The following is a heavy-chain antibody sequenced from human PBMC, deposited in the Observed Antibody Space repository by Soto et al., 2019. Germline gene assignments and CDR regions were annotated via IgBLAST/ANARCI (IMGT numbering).Heavy chain of an antibody. J-gene: IGHJ5*02. CDR2: IYHSGST. V-gene: IGHV4-30-2*01. Sequence: SETLSLTCAVSGGSISSGGYSWSWIRQPPGKGLEWIGYIYHSGSTYYNPSLKSRVTISVDRSKNQFPLKLSSVTAADTAVYYCARSPGRLYNWFDPWGQGTLVTVSS. CDR3: ARSPGRLYNWFDP. D-gene: IGHD6-25*01. CDR1: GGSISSGGYS.